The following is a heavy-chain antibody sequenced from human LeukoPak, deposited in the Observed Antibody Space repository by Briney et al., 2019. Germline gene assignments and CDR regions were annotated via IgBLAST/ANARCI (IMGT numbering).Heavy chain of an antibody. J-gene: IGHJ4*02. CDR1: GFTFSIYW. CDR2: IKQDGSER. CDR3: AKGYDYGDYACGY. Sequence: GGSLRLSCAASGFTFSIYWMSWVRQAPGKGLEWVANIKQDGSERYYVDSVKGRFTLSRDNAKNSLYLQMNSLRAEDAAVYYCAKGYDYGDYACGYWGQGTLVTVSS. V-gene: IGHV3-7*03. D-gene: IGHD4-17*01.